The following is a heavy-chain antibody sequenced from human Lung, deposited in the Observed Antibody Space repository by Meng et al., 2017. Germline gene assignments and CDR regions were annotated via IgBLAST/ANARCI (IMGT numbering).Heavy chain of an antibody. V-gene: IGHV3-74*01. D-gene: IGHD1-1*01. Sequence: EGQWVGSGGGLVPPGGSLRLSCAASGFTFTDHWMHWVRQGPGKGLVWVSRINRDGTKPTYADSVKGRFTISRDNAKNTLYLQMNNLRAEDTAFYYCTNDRLNHWGQGALVTVSS. CDR3: TNDRLNH. J-gene: IGHJ1*01. CDR1: GFTFTDHW. CDR2: INRDGTKP.